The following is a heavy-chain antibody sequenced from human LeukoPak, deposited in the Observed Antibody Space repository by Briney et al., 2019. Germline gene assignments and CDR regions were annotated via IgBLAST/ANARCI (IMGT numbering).Heavy chain of an antibody. D-gene: IGHD3-22*01. CDR2: IYSGGST. CDR1: GFTVSSNY. J-gene: IGHJ4*02. Sequence: GGSLRLSCGASGFTVSSNYMSWVRQAPGKGLEWVSVIYSGGSTYYADSVKGRFTISRDNSKNTLYLQMNSLRAEDTAVYYCASGPLYDSSGYYRYDYWGQGTLVTVSS. CDR3: ASGPLYDSSGYYRYDY. V-gene: IGHV3-53*01.